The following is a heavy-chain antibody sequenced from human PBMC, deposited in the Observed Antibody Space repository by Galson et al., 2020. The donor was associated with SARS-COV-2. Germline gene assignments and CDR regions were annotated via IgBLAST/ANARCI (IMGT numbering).Heavy chain of an antibody. Sequence: ASETLSLTCTVSAGFLSSTSYYWGWIRQPPGKGLEWIGSIYFNGRSFYNPSVQSRVTISIDTSKNQFSLKLRSVTAADTAVYYCARKEATYDCWGQGTLVTVSS. CDR1: AGFLSSTSYY. D-gene: IGHD5-12*01. V-gene: IGHV4-39*07. CDR2: IYFNGRS. CDR3: ARKEATYDC. J-gene: IGHJ4*02.